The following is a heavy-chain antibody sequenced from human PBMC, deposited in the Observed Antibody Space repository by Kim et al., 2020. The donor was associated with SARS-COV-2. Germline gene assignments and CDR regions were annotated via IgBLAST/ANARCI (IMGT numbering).Heavy chain of an antibody. CDR1: GGSFSGYY. V-gene: IGHV4-34*01. CDR2: INHSGST. Sequence: SETLSLTCAVYGGSFSGYYWSWIRQPPGKGLEWIGEINHSGSTNYNPSLKSRVTISVDTSKNQFSLKLSSVTAADTAVYYCAREGLTEGVWFDPWGQGTLVTVSS. CDR3: AREGLTEGVWFDP. D-gene: IGHD3-16*01. J-gene: IGHJ5*02.